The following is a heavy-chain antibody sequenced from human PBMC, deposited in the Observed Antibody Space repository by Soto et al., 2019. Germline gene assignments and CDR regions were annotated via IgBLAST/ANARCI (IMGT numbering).Heavy chain of an antibody. D-gene: IGHD3-3*01. CDR3: ARDRPYDFWSGYSHFDY. CDR2: ISSSSSYI. V-gene: IGHV3-21*01. J-gene: IGHJ4*02. CDR1: GFTFSSYS. Sequence: GGSLRLSCAASGFTFSSYSMNWVRQAPGKGLEWVSSISSSSSYIYYADSVKGRFTISRDNAKNSLYLQMNSLRAEDTAVYYCARDRPYDFWSGYSHFDYWGQGTLVTVSS.